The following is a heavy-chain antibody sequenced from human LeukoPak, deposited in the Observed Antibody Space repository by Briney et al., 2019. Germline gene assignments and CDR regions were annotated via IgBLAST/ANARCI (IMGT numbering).Heavy chain of an antibody. Sequence: ASVKVSCKASGYTFTSYDINWVRQATGQGLEWMGWMNPNSGNTGYAQKFQGRVTMTRNTSISTAYMELSNLRAEDTAVYYCARGPNSNWSGLDFWGQGTLLTVSS. CDR2: MNPNSGNT. J-gene: IGHJ4*02. CDR1: GYTFTSYD. V-gene: IGHV1-8*01. D-gene: IGHD6-6*01. CDR3: ARGPNSNWSGLDF.